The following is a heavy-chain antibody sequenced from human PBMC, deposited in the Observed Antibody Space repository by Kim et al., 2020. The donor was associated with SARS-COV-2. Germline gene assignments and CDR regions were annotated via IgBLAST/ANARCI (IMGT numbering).Heavy chain of an antibody. J-gene: IGHJ4*02. D-gene: IGHD2-15*01. CDR2: IDPSDSYT. CDR3: ARLSNCSGGSCYFVVDH. V-gene: IGHV5-10-1*01. Sequence: GESLKISCKGSGYSFTSYWITWVRQKPGKGLEWMGRIDPSDSYTNYSPSFQGHVTSSADKSISTAYLQWSSLKASDTAMYYCARLSNCSGGSCYFVVDHWGQGTLVTVSS. CDR1: GYSFTSYW.